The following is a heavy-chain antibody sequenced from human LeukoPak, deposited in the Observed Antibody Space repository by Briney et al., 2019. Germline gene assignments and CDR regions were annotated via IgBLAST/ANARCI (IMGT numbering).Heavy chain of an antibody. CDR3: ARAYSNYAYYYYGMDV. J-gene: IGHJ6*02. Sequence: GGSLRLSCAASGFTFSSYSMNWVRQAPGEGLEWVSSISSGDSYIYYADSVKGRFTISRDNSKNTLYLQMNSLRAEDTAVYYCARAYSNYAYYYYGMDVWGQGTTVTVSS. CDR1: GFTFSSYS. V-gene: IGHV3-21*01. CDR2: ISSGDSYI. D-gene: IGHD4-11*01.